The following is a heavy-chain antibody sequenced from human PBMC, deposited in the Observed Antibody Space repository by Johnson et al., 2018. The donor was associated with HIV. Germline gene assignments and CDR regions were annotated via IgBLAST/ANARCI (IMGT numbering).Heavy chain of an antibody. Sequence: QVYLVESGGGAVQPGRSLRLSCAASGFTFITYSMHWVRQAPGMRLEWVAVISYDGNNKYYAESLKGRFTISRDNSKNTLYLQMNSLRAEDTAVYSCARESGWGHDAFDIWGQGTMVIVSS. J-gene: IGHJ3*02. CDR3: ARESGWGHDAFDI. CDR2: ISYDGNNK. V-gene: IGHV3-30*04. CDR1: GFTFITYS. D-gene: IGHD3-22*01.